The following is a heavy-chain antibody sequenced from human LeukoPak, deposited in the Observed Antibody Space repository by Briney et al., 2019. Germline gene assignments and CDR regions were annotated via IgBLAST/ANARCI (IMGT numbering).Heavy chain of an antibody. CDR2: IYHSGST. D-gene: IGHD2-15*01. Sequence: SETLSLTCAVSGGSISSSNWWSWVRQPPGKGLEWIGEIYHSGSTNYNPSLKSRVTISVDRSKNQFSLKLSSVTAADTAVYYCARDPALDAAASQMAFDIWGQGTMVTVSS. CDR1: GGSISSSNW. V-gene: IGHV4-4*02. CDR3: ARDPALDAAASQMAFDI. J-gene: IGHJ3*02.